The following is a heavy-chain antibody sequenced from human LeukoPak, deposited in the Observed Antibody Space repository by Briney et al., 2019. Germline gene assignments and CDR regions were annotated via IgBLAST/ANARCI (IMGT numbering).Heavy chain of an antibody. Sequence: ASVKVSCKASGYTFTSYGISWVRQAPGQGLEWVGWINAYNGDTNYAQNLQGRLTMTTDTSTSTAYMELRSLRSDDTAVYYCARDGSGNWFDPWGQGTLVTVSS. J-gene: IGHJ5*02. CDR2: INAYNGDT. V-gene: IGHV1-18*01. CDR3: ARDGSGNWFDP. D-gene: IGHD3-10*01. CDR1: GYTFTSYG.